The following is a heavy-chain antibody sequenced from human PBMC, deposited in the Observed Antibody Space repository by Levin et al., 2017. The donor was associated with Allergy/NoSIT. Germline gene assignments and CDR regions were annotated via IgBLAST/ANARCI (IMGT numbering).Heavy chain of an antibody. Sequence: PGGSLRLSCAASGFTFSSYGMHWVRQAPGKGLEWVAVISYDGSNKYYADSVKGRFTISRDNSKNTLYLQMNSLRAEDTAVYYCARQKGGYSYGFDYWGQGTLVTVSS. V-gene: IGHV3-30*03. CDR3: ARQKGGYSYGFDY. D-gene: IGHD5-18*01. CDR2: ISYDGSNK. J-gene: IGHJ4*02. CDR1: GFTFSSYG.